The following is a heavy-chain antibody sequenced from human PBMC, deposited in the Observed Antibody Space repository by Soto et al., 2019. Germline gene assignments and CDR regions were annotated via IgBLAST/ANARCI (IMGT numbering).Heavy chain of an antibody. CDR2: ISGSGGST. J-gene: IGHJ4*02. CDR3: AKISQASRSWYDHDY. V-gene: IGHV3-23*01. D-gene: IGHD6-13*01. CDR1: GFTFSSYA. Sequence: GGSLRLSCAASGFTFSSYAMSWVRQAPGKGLEWVSAISGSGGSTYYADSVKGRFTISRDNSKNTLYLQMNSLRAEDTAVYYCAKISQASRSWYDHDYWGQGTLVTVSS.